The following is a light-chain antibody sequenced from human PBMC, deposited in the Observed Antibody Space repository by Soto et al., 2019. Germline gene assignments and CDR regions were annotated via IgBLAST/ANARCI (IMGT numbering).Light chain of an antibody. CDR2: AAF. V-gene: IGKV1-39*01. CDR1: QSISTY. J-gene: IGKJ3*01. CDR3: QQSYSTPRFT. Sequence: DIQMTQSPSSLSASVGDRVTITCRASQSISTYLNWYQQKPGKAPNLLIYAAFSLQTGVPSRFSGSGSGTDFTLTISSLQPEDFATYFCQQSYSTPRFTFGPGTTVDIK.